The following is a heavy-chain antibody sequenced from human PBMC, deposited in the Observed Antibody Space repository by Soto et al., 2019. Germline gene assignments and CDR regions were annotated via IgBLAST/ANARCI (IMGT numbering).Heavy chain of an antibody. CDR2: INPSGGST. CDR3: ARECIVPIAFDI. D-gene: IGHD1-26*01. CDR1: GYTFTSYY. V-gene: IGHV1-46*01. Sequence: ASVKVSCKASGYTFTSYYMHWVRQAPGQGLEWMGIINPSGGSTSYAQKFQGRVTMTRDTSTSTVYMLRSTLRSADAAAYYCARECIVPIAFDIWGQGTMVTVSS. J-gene: IGHJ3*02.